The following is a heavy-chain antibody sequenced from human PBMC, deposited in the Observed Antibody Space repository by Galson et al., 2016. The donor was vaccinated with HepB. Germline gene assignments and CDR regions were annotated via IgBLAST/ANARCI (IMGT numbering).Heavy chain of an antibody. CDR2: ISYDGSDK. CDR3: ATPARRFCSSTSCYFVY. V-gene: IGHV3-30*03. CDR1: GFTFSSYG. J-gene: IGHJ4*02. D-gene: IGHD2-2*01. Sequence: SLRLSCAASGFTFSSYGMHWVRQAPGKGLEWVATISYDGSDKYYADSVKGRFTISRDNSKNTLYLQMNSLRAEDTALYYCATPARRFCSSTSCYFVYWGQGTLVTVSS.